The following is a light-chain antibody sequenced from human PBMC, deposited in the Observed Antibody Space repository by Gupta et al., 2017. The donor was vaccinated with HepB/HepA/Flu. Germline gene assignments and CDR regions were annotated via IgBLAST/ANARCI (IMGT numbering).Light chain of an antibody. V-gene: IGKV3-15*01. CDR3: QQYNDWPPHT. CDR2: GAS. J-gene: IGKJ1*01. Sequence: VVMTQSPATLSVSPGERVTLSCRASQSVSINLAWFQRKPGQAPRLLIYGASNRATGIPARFSGSGTGTEFTLSISSLQSEDSAIYFCQQYNDWPPHTFGQGTRVDVK. CDR1: QSVSIN.